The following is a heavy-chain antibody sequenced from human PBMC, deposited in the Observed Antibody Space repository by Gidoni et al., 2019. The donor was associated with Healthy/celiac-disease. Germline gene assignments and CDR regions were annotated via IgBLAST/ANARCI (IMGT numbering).Heavy chain of an antibody. J-gene: IGHJ5*02. Sequence: QVQLVQSGAEVQKPGSSVKVSCQASGGPFSRYATSWVRQAPGQGLGWMGRIIPILGIANYAQKFQGRVTITADKSTSTAYMELSSLRSEDTAVYYCARGLHSSGWYQGPNWFDPWGQGTLVTVSS. CDR2: IIPILGIA. CDR3: ARGLHSSGWYQGPNWFDP. D-gene: IGHD6-19*01. CDR1: GGPFSRYA. V-gene: IGHV1-69*04.